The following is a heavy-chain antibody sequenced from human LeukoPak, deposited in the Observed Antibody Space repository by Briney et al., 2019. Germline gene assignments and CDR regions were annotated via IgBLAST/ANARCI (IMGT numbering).Heavy chain of an antibody. V-gene: IGHV4-39*01. Sequence: TSETLSLTCSVSGGSISSTNYYWGWIRQPPGKGLEWIGTIYYSGSTYYNPSLKSRVTISVDTSKNQFSLKLSSVTAADTAVYYCASLSYYDFWSGYYGTLYYFDYWGQGTLVTVSS. CDR3: ASLSYYDFWSGYYGTLYYFDY. J-gene: IGHJ4*02. CDR1: GGSISSTNYY. D-gene: IGHD3-3*01. CDR2: IYYSGST.